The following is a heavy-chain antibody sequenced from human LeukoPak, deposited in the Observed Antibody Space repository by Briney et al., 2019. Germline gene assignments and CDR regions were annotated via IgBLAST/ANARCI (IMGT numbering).Heavy chain of an antibody. CDR3: ARSGRQLLYYFDY. Sequence: SETVSLTCSVSGGSISSSDYYWSWIRQPPGKGLEWIGYIYYSGSTNYSPSLKSRVTISVDMSKNQFSLKLSSVTAADTAVYYCARSGRQLLYYFDYWGQGTLVTVSS. V-gene: IGHV4-61*05. CDR1: GGSISSSDYY. CDR2: IYYSGST. J-gene: IGHJ4*02. D-gene: IGHD5-24*01.